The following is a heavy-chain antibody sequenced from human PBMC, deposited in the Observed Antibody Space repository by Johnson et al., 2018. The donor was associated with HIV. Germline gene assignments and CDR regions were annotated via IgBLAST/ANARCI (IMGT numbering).Heavy chain of an antibody. J-gene: IGHJ3*02. Sequence: VQLVESGGGVVQPGRSLRLSCAASGFSFSSYAMHWVRQSPGKGLEWASVIYSGGRPYYADSVKGRFPISRDNSKNTLYLQMNSRRAEDTAVYYCARAGASSGRPDAFDIWGQGTMVTVSS. CDR1: GFSFSSYA. D-gene: IGHD1-14*01. CDR3: ARAGASSGRPDAFDI. V-gene: IGHV3-66*01. CDR2: IYSGGRP.